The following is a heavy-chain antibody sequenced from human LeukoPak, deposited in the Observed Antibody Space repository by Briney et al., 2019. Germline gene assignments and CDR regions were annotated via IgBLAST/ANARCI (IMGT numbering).Heavy chain of an antibody. CDR2: IYYSGST. V-gene: IGHV4-31*03. Sequence: SETLSLTCTVSGGSISSGGYYWSWIRQHPGKGLEWIGYIYYSGSTYYNPSLKSRVTISVDTSKNQFSLKLSSVIAADTAVYYCARDSYYYYGMDVWGQGTTVTVSS. CDR3: ARDSYYYYGMDV. J-gene: IGHJ6*02. CDR1: GGSISSGGYY.